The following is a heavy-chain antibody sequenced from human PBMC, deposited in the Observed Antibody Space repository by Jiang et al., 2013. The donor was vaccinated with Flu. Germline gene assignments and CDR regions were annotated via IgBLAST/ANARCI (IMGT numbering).Heavy chain of an antibody. CDR1: DSPLVAIG. J-gene: IGHJ5*02. Sequence: LLESGGGLVQAWGVPETLLVQPLDSPLVAIGLSWVRQAPGKGLEWVANIKQDGSEKYYVDSVKGRFTISRDNAKNSLYLQMNSLRAEDTAVYYCARQGYYYDSRTNWFDPWGQGTLVTVSS. CDR2: IKQDGSEK. CDR3: ARQGYYYDSRTNWFDP. V-gene: IGHV3-7*01. D-gene: IGHD3-22*01.